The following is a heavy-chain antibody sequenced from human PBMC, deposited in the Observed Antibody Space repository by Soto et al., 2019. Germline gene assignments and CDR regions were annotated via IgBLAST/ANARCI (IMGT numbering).Heavy chain of an antibody. CDR2: IIPIFGTA. J-gene: IGHJ4*02. V-gene: IGHV1-69*01. CDR1: GGTFSSYA. CDR3: ARGATLRGGYYYHFDY. D-gene: IGHD3-22*01. Sequence: QVQLVQSGAEVKKPGSSVKVSCKASGGTFSSYAISWVRQAPGQGLEWMGGIIPIFGTANYAQKFQGRVTISEDESTRTAYMELSSLRSEDTAVYYCARGATLRGGYYYHFDYWGQGTLVTVSS.